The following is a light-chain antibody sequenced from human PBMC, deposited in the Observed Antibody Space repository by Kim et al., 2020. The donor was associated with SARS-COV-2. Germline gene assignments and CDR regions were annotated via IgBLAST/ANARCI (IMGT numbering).Light chain of an antibody. CDR2: GAF. J-gene: IGKJ2*01. Sequence: EIVLTQSPGTLSLSPGERATLSCRASQSVRSNNLAWYQQKPGQAPRLLIYGAFSRATGIPDRFSGSVSGTDFTLTITRLEPEDFAVYYCQSYGSPRTYTFGQGTKLEI. CDR3: QSYGSPRTYT. CDR1: QSVRSNN. V-gene: IGKV3-20*01.